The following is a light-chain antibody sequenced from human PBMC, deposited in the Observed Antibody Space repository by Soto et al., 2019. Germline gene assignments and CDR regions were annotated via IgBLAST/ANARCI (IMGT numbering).Light chain of an antibody. Sequence: IPMTQSPSSLSASLGDSVTITCQASHDISNYLNWYQHKPGKAPKLLIYDVSNLEAGVPSRFSGSGSGTYFVFTISNLQPEDIATYYCQQYDNLLLTFGGGTKVEIK. J-gene: IGKJ4*01. V-gene: IGKV1-33*01. CDR2: DVS. CDR1: HDISNY. CDR3: QQYDNLLLT.